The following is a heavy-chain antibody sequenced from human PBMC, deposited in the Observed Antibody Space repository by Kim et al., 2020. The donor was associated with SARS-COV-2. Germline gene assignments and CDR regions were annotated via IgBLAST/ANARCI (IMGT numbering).Heavy chain of an antibody. CDR3: ATIAAAGTAFYYYGMDV. J-gene: IGHJ6*02. V-gene: IGHV3-48*02. Sequence: VKGRYTIYRDNGKNSVYLQMNSLRDEDTAVYYCATIAAAGTAFYYYGMDVWGQGTTVTVSS. D-gene: IGHD6-13*01.